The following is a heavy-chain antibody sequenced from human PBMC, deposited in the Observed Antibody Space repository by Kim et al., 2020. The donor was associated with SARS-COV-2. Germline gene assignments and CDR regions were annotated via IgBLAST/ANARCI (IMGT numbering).Heavy chain of an antibody. CDR1: GFTFDDYA. V-gene: IGHV3-43*02. CDR3: VRGQQWLIKN. D-gene: IGHD6-19*01. CDR2: ISRDGGEI. Sequence: GGSLRLSCAASGFTFDDYAIQWVRQVPGKGLEWVSLISRDGGEIKYADSVKVRFTISRDNSKSVYLQMNSLRSEDTALYYCVRGQQWLIKNWGQGTQVTVSS. J-gene: IGHJ4*02.